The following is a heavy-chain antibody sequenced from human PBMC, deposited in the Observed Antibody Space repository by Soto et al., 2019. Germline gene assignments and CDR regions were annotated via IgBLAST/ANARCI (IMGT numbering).Heavy chain of an antibody. V-gene: IGHV4-34*01. CDR3: ARVDDY. Sequence: QVQLQQWGAGLLKPSETLSLTCAVYGGSFSGYYWSWIRQPPGKGLEWIGEVSHSGTSKSNPSLASRVTISADKSKNQFSLRLRSVTAVDTAVYYCARVDDYWSQGTLVTVSS. J-gene: IGHJ4*02. CDR1: GGSFSGYY. CDR2: VSHSGTS.